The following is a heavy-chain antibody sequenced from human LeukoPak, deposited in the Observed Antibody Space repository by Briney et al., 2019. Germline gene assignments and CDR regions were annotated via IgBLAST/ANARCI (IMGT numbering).Heavy chain of an antibody. CDR3: ARGFPPRRNYDSSGYYSYYFDY. J-gene: IGHJ4*02. Sequence: ASVKVSCKASGYPFTSYGLTWVRQAPGQGLEWMGWISAYNGHTKYPQKLQGRVTMTTDTSTSTAYMELRSLRSDDTAVYYCARGFPPRRNYDSSGYYSYYFDYWGQGTLVTVSS. CDR1: GYPFTSYG. CDR2: ISAYNGHT. V-gene: IGHV1-18*01. D-gene: IGHD3-22*01.